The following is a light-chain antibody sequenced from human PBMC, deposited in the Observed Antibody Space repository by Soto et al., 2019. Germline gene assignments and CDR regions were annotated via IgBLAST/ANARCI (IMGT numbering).Light chain of an antibody. CDR3: QQYGSSPSIT. J-gene: IGKJ5*01. Sequence: EIMLSQTPGTLFLTREERDTLSCRTSKSVSSSYLAWYQQKPGQAPRLLIYGASSRATGIPDRFSGSGSGTDFTLIISRLEPEDFAVYYCQQYGSSPSITFGQGTLLEVK. CDR2: GAS. CDR1: KSVSSSY. V-gene: IGKV3-20*01.